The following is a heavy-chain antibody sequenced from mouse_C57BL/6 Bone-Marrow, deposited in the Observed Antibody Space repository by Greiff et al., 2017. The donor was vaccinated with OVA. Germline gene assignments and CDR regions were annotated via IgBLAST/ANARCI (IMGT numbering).Heavy chain of an antibody. J-gene: IGHJ2*01. CDR2: INPSNGGT. Sequence: QVQLQQPGTELVKPGASVKLSCKASGYTFTSYWMHWVKQRPGQGLEWIGNINPSNGGTNYNEKFKSKATLTVDKSSSTAYMQLSSLTSEDSAVYCCARGDYDYEGVFDYWGQGTTLTVSS. CDR1: GYTFTSYW. D-gene: IGHD2-4*01. V-gene: IGHV1-53*01. CDR3: ARGDYDYEGVFDY.